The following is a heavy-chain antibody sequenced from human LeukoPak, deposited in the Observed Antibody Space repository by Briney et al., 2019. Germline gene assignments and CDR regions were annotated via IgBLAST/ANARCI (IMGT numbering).Heavy chain of an antibody. D-gene: IGHD3-22*01. CDR3: ASNDYYDSSGYYGGFDY. V-gene: IGHV3-7*01. Sequence: LGGSLRLSCAASGFTFSSYWMSWVRQAPGKGLEWVANIKQDGSEKYYVDSVKGRFTISRDNAKNSLYLQMNSLRAEDTAVYYCASNDYYDSSGYYGGFDYWGQGTLVTVSS. CDR2: IKQDGSEK. CDR1: GFTFSSYW. J-gene: IGHJ4*02.